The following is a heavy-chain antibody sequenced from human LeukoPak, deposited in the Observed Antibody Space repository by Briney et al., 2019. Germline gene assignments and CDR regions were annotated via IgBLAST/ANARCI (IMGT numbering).Heavy chain of an antibody. D-gene: IGHD6-13*01. CDR1: GNTFSSYY. V-gene: IGHV1-46*01. CDR2: INPSGGLT. J-gene: IGHJ4*02. Sequence: ASVKVSCKASGNTFSSYYMHWVRQAPGQGLEWMGTINPSGGLTFYAQRFEGRVTVTRDTSTSTVHMELSSLRSEDTAVYYCAREGPGTGKYLDYWGQGTLVTVSS. CDR3: AREGPGTGKYLDY.